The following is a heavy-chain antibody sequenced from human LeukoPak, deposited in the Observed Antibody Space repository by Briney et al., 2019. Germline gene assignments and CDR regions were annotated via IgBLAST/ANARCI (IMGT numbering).Heavy chain of an antibody. J-gene: IGHJ6*03. CDR2: IYTSGST. V-gene: IGHV4-61*02. Sequence: SETLSLTCTVSGGSISSGSYYWRWIRQPAGKGLEWIGRIYTSGSTNYNPSLKSRVTISVDTSKNQFSLKLSSVTAADTAVYYCARENPEELVFYYYYIDVWGKGTTVTVSS. CDR3: ARENPEELVFYYYYIDV. CDR1: GGSISSGSYY. D-gene: IGHD6-6*01.